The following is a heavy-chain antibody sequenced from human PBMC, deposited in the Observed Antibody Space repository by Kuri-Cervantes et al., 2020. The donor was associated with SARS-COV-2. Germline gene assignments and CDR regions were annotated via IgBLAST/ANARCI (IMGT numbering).Heavy chain of an antibody. CDR3: ARGGEDAVQETRNWFEP. CDR2: ISAYNGNT. D-gene: IGHD3-10*01. Sequence: ASVKVSCKASGYTFTSYGISWVRQAPGQGLEWMGWISAYNGNTNYAQKLQGRVTTTTDTSTSTAYMELRSLRSDDTAVYYCARGGEDAVQETRNWFEPWGQGTQVTVSS. J-gene: IGHJ5*02. CDR1: GYTFTSYG. V-gene: IGHV1-18*01.